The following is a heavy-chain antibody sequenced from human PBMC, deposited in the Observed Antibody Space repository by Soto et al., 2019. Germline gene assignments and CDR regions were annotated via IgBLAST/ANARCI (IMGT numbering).Heavy chain of an antibody. CDR1: GYAFSTYG. V-gene: IGHV1-18*01. Sequence: QVQLVQSGAEVKKPGASVKVSCKASGYAFSTYGISLVRQAPGQGLEWMGWISGYTGNRNYAQKFQDRVSMTTDTSTSTAYMELRSLRSDDTAVYFCARGAAAVWFDPWGQGTLVTVSS. D-gene: IGHD6-13*01. CDR3: ARGAAAVWFDP. J-gene: IGHJ5*02. CDR2: ISGYTGNR.